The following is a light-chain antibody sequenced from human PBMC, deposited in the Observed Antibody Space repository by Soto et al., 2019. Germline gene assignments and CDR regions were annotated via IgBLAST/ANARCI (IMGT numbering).Light chain of an antibody. J-gene: IGLJ3*02. CDR3: AAWDDSLNGWV. CDR2: SNN. CDR1: TSNIGSNT. V-gene: IGLV1-44*01. Sequence: QSVLTQPPSASGTPGQRVTMSCSGSTSNIGSNTVNWYQQLPGSAPKLLIYSNNQRPSGVPDRFSVSKSGTSASLAISGLQSEDEADYYCAAWDDSLNGWVFGGGTKLTVL.